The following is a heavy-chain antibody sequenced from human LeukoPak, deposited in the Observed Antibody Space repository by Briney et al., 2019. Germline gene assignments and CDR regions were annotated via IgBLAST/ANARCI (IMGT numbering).Heavy chain of an antibody. CDR2: ISSSSSTI. V-gene: IGHV3-48*04. D-gene: IGHD3-9*01. CDR3: ARDIYGEDILTGYYLDY. J-gene: IGHJ4*02. CDR1: GFTFSSYS. Sequence: PGGSLRLSCAASGFTFSSYSMNWVRQAPGKGLEWVSYISSSSSTIYYADSVKGRFTISRDNAKNSLYLQMNSLRAEDTAVYYCARDIYGEDILTGYYLDYWGQGALVTVSS.